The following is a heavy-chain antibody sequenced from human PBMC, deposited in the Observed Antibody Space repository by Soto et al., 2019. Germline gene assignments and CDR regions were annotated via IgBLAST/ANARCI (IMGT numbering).Heavy chain of an antibody. CDR3: VRSSPPHPHCSAGSCYHRYFFDY. CDR1: GFAFSSYE. V-gene: IGHV3-48*03. D-gene: IGHD2-15*01. J-gene: IGHJ4*02. Sequence: LRLSCAASGFAFSSYETNWVRQAPGRGLEWASYISSSAQTTYYADSVEGRLTISRDNAGHSLHLQMNSLRAEDTAIYYCVRSSPPHPHCSAGSCYHRYFFDYWGQGILVTVSS. CDR2: ISSSAQTT.